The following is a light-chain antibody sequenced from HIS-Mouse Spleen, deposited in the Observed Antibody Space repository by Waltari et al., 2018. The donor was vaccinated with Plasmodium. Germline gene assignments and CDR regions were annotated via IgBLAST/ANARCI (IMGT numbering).Light chain of an antibody. Sequence: QSALTQPPSASGSPGQSVTISCTGTSSDVGGYNYVSWYQKHPGKAPKLMVYEVSKRPSGVPDRFLGSKSGNTASLTVSGLQAEDEADYYCSSYAGSNNLVFGGGTKLTVL. CDR2: EVS. CDR3: SSYAGSNNLV. J-gene: IGLJ2*01. V-gene: IGLV2-8*01. CDR1: SSDVGGYNY.